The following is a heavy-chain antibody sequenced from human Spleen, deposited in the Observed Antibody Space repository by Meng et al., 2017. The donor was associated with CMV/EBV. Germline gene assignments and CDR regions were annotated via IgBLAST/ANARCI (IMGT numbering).Heavy chain of an antibody. Sequence: GESLKISCKASAYTFSSHWIGWVRQMPGKGLEWVSAISGSGGSTYYADSVKGRFTISRDNSKNTLYLQMNSLRAEDTPVYYCAKGGDSSGWYYFDYWGQGTLVTVSS. CDR2: ISGSGGST. D-gene: IGHD6-19*01. J-gene: IGHJ4*02. CDR3: AKGGDSSGWYYFDY. V-gene: IGHV3-23*01. CDR1: AYTFSSHW.